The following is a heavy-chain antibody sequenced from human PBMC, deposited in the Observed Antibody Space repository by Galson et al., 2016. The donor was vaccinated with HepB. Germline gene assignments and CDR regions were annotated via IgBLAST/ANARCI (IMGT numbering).Heavy chain of an antibody. CDR1: GGSITTSDC. V-gene: IGHV4/OR15-8*01. D-gene: IGHD5-12*01. J-gene: IGHJ4*02. CDR2: VFRSGRV. CDR3: ARQYRGGPSDY. Sequence: SETLSLTCAVSGGSITTSDCWSWVRQPPGQGLEWIGQVFRSGRVNYTPSLATRVTISIDTSNNYFSLRLTSVTAADTARYFCARQYRGGPSDYWGQGTLVIVSS.